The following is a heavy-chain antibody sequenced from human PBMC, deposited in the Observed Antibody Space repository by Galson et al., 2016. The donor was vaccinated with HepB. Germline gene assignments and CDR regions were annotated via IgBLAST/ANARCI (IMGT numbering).Heavy chain of an antibody. Sequence: SLRLSCAAPGFTFKIYGMHWVRQAPGKGLEWVAVIPYAGTYTYYGDPVKGRFTISRDNSKNTLYLQMNSLRPEDTATYYCAKDLERYGGNSAAYYYYGMDVWGQGTTVTVSS. D-gene: IGHD4-23*01. CDR1: GFTFKIYG. V-gene: IGHV3-30*18. CDR3: AKDLERYGGNSAAYYYYGMDV. CDR2: IPYAGTYT. J-gene: IGHJ6*02.